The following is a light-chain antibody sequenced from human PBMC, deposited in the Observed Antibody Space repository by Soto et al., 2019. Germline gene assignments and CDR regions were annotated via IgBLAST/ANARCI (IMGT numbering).Light chain of an antibody. V-gene: IGKV3-20*01. CDR1: QSFSSSY. Sequence: EIVLTQSPGTLSLSPGERATLSCRASQSFSSSYLAWYQQKPGQAPRLLIYGASSRATGIPDRFSGSGSGTDFTLTISRLEPEDFAVDYCQQYGSSPPITFGQGTRLESK. CDR3: QQYGSSPPIT. J-gene: IGKJ5*01. CDR2: GAS.